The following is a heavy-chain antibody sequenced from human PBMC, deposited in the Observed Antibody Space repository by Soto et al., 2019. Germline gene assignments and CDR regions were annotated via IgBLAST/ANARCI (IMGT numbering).Heavy chain of an antibody. V-gene: IGHV4-61*01. CDR3: ARETIFGVDYYYYYGMDV. D-gene: IGHD3-3*01. Sequence: SETLSLTCTVSGGSVSSGSYYWSWIRQPPGKGLEWIGYIYYSGSTNYNPSLKSRVTISVDTSKNQFSLKLSSVIAADTAVYYCARETIFGVDYYYYYGMDVWGQGTTVTVSS. CDR1: GGSVSSGSYY. CDR2: IYYSGST. J-gene: IGHJ6*02.